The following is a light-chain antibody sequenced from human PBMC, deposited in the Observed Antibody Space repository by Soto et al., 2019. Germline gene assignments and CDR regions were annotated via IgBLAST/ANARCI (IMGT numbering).Light chain of an antibody. CDR1: QDITYY. CDR2: DAS. Sequence: DIQMTHSPSSLSASVGDRVTITCQASQDITYYLNWYQQKPGEAPKLLIYDASNLETGVPSRFSGSGSGTDFTLTISSLQPEDIDTYYCQQYDNVPPAFGQGTKLESK. CDR3: QQYDNVPPA. J-gene: IGKJ2*01. V-gene: IGKV1-33*01.